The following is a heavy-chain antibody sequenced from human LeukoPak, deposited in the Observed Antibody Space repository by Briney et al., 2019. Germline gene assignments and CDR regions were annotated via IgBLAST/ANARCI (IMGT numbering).Heavy chain of an antibody. CDR1: GFTFSSYG. J-gene: IGHJ4*02. Sequence: GGSLRLSCAASGFTFSSYGMHWVRQAPGKGLEWVAFIRYDGSNKYYADSVKGRFTISRDNSKNTLYLQMNSLRAEDTAVYYCARRQSLGGGYYFDYWGQGTLVTVSS. V-gene: IGHV3-30*02. D-gene: IGHD3-16*02. CDR2: IRYDGSNK. CDR3: ARRQSLGGGYYFDY.